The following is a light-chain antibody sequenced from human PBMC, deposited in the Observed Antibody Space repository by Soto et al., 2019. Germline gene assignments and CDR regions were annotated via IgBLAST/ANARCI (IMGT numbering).Light chain of an antibody. CDR1: SSNLGAGYD. CDR2: GNR. V-gene: IGLV1-40*01. Sequence: QSVLTQPPSVSGAPGQRVTLSCTGNSSNLGAGYDVHWYQQLPGAAPKLVIFGNRNRPSGVPERFSGSKSGTSASLAITGLQAEDEADYYCCSYAGKYTYVIFGGGTKLTVL. J-gene: IGLJ2*01. CDR3: CSYAGKYTYVI.